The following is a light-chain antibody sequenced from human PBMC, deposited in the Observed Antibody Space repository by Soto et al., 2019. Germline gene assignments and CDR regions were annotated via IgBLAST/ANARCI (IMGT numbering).Light chain of an antibody. V-gene: IGKV1-39*01. J-gene: IGKJ4*01. CDR3: QQTFSIPQT. Sequence: DIQMTQSPSLLSASVGDRVTITCRASQSISTYLNWYQQKPGKAPNLLIYAVYSLQSGVPSRFSGSGSGTEFTLTISSLQPEDFATYYCQQTFSIPQTFGGGTNLEIK. CDR1: QSISTY. CDR2: AVY.